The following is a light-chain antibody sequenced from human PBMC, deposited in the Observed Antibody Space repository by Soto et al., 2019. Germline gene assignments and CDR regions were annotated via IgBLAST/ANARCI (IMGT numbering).Light chain of an antibody. J-gene: IGLJ2*01. Sequence: QSALTQPASVSGSPGQSITISCTGTSSDVGGYNYVSWYPQHPGKATKLMIYDVSNRPSGVSNRFSGSKSGNTASLTISGLQAEDEADYYCSSYTSSSTYVVFGGGTKLTV. V-gene: IGLV2-14*01. CDR1: SSDVGGYNY. CDR2: DVS. CDR3: SSYTSSSTYVV.